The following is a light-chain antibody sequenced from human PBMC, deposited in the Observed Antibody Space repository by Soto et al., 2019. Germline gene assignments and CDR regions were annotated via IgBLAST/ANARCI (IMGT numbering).Light chain of an antibody. CDR2: SNN. CDR3: AAWDDSLNGPV. V-gene: IGLV1-44*01. J-gene: IGLJ2*01. Sequence: QSVLTQPPSASGTPGLRVTISCSGTSSNIGSNTVNWYQHLPGTAPKLLIYSNNQRPSGVPDRFSGSKFGTSVSLAISGLQSEDEADYYCAAWDDSLNGPVFGGGTKVTVL. CDR1: SSNIGSNT.